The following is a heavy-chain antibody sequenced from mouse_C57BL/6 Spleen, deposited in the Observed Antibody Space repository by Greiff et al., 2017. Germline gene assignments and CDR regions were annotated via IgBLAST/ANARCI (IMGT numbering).Heavy chain of an antibody. J-gene: IGHJ3*01. CDR2: IYPGSGNT. CDR3: GRYGYDEMAY. Sequence: VQLQQSGAELVRPGASVKLSCKASGYTFTSYGISWVKQRPGQGLEWIGEIYPGSGNTYYNEKFKGKATLTADKSSSTAYMELRSLSSEDSAVYFCGRYGYDEMAYWGQGTLVTVSA. CDR1: GYTFTSYG. V-gene: IGHV1-81*01. D-gene: IGHD2-2*01.